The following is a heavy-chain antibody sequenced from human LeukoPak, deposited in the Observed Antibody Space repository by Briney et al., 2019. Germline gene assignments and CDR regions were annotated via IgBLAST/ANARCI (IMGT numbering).Heavy chain of an antibody. CDR1: GFTFSDHY. V-gene: IGHV3-11*03. Sequence: GGSLRLSCAASGFTFSDHYMNWVRQAPGKGLEWVSYISGGSSYSKYADSVKGRFTISGDNAKNSLYLQMNSLRAEDTAVYYCARGTAMVLWGQGTLVTVSS. CDR2: ISGGSSYS. CDR3: ARGTAMVL. D-gene: IGHD5-18*01. J-gene: IGHJ4*02.